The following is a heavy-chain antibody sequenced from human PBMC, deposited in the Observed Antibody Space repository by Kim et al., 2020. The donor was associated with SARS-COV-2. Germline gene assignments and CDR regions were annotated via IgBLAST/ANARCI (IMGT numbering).Heavy chain of an antibody. V-gene: IGHV3-21*01. CDR3: ARDIDSSGYHVQLVWYYYGMDV. CDR1: GFTFSSYS. D-gene: IGHD3-22*01. CDR2: ISSSSSYI. Sequence: GGSLRLSCAASGFTFSSYSMNWVRQAPGKGLEWVSSISSSSSYIYYADSVKGRFTISRDNAKNSLYLQMNSLRAEDTAVYYCARDIDSSGYHVQLVWYYYGMDVWGQGSTVTVSS. J-gene: IGHJ6*02.